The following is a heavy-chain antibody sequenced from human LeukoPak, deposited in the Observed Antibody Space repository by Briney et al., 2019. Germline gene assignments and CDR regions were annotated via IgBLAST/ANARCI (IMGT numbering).Heavy chain of an antibody. V-gene: IGHV4-31*03. J-gene: IGHJ4*02. Sequence: PSETLSLTCTVSGGSISSGGYYWSWIRQHPGKGLEWIGYIYYSGSTYYNPSLKSRVTISVDTSKNQFSLKLSSVTAADTAVYYCARAMTTVTMGYYFDYWGQGTLVTVSS. CDR3: ARAMTTVTMGYYFDY. CDR2: IYYSGST. D-gene: IGHD4-17*01. CDR1: GGSISSGGYY.